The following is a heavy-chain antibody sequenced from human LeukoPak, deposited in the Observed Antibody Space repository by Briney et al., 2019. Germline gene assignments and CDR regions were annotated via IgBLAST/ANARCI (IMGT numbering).Heavy chain of an antibody. V-gene: IGHV4-59*01. Sequence: SETLSLTCAVYGGSFSGYYWSWIRQPPGKGLEWIGYIYYNGDTNYNPSLKSRVIISIDTSSNQFSLRLNSMTAADTAVYYCARVLRAASWRSYDYWGQGSLVTVSS. CDR1: GGSFSGYY. CDR2: IYYNGDT. D-gene: IGHD4/OR15-4a*01. J-gene: IGHJ4*02. CDR3: ARVLRAASWRSYDY.